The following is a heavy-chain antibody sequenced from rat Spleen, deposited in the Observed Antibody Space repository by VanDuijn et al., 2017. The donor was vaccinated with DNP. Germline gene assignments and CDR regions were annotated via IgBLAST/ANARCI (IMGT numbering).Heavy chain of an antibody. CDR3: ARGSTSIYWYFDF. J-gene: IGHJ1*01. Sequence: EVQLVETGGGLVQPGRSLKLSCVASGFTFSSYWMYWIRQAPGKGLEWVASINPDGGSTHYRDSVNGRFTISRDAARGSLYLQMNSLKSEDTATYYCARGSTSIYWYFDFWGPGTMVTVSS. CDR2: INPDGGST. CDR1: GFTFSSYW. V-gene: IGHV5-58*01.